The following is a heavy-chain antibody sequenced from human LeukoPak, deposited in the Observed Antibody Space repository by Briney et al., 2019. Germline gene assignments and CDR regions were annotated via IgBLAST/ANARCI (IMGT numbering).Heavy chain of an antibody. Sequence: ASVKVSCKASGYTFTGYYTHWVRQAPGQGLEWMGWIKPNSGGTNYAQKFQGRVSMTRDTSISTAYMELSRLRSDDTAVYYCARARGDIVVVPAAIWFDPWGQGTLVTVSS. CDR2: IKPNSGGT. V-gene: IGHV1-2*02. CDR1: GYTFTGYY. J-gene: IGHJ5*02. CDR3: ARARGDIVVVPAAIWFDP. D-gene: IGHD2-2*01.